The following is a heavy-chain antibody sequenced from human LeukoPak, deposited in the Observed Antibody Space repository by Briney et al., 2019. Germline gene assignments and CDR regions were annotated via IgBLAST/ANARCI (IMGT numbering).Heavy chain of an antibody. CDR3: ARDPSSSPTSDYYYYYMDV. Sequence: ASVKVSCKASGYTFTSYYMHWVRQAPGQGLEWMGIINPSGGSTSYAQKFQGRVTMTRDMSTSTVYMELSSLRSEDTAVYYCARDPSSSPTSDYYYYYMDVWGKGTTVTVSS. D-gene: IGHD6-13*01. CDR1: GYTFTSYY. CDR2: INPSGGST. J-gene: IGHJ6*03. V-gene: IGHV1-46*01.